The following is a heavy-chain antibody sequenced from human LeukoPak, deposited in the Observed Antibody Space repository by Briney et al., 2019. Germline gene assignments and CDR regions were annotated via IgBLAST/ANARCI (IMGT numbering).Heavy chain of an antibody. CDR3: AKEGAIYYYYYMDV. Sequence: QSGGSLRLSCAASGFTFSSYGMHWVRQAPGKGLEWVAFIRYDGSNKYYADSVKGRFTISRDNSKNTLYLQMNSLRAEDTAVYYCAKEGAIYYYYYMDVWGKGTTVTISS. CDR1: GFTFSSYG. V-gene: IGHV3-30*02. CDR2: IRYDGSNK. D-gene: IGHD1-26*01. J-gene: IGHJ6*03.